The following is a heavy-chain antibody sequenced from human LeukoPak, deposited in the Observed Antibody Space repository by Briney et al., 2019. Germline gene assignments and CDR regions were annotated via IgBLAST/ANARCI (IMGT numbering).Heavy chain of an antibody. J-gene: IGHJ4*02. CDR2: ISSSSSYI. CDR3: ARDLVVVVAATHDY. D-gene: IGHD2-15*01. V-gene: IGHV3-21*01. Sequence: GGSLRLSCAPSGFTFSSYSMTWVCQAPGKGLEWVSSISSSSSYIYYAVSVKGRCTSSRDNAKNSLYLQMNSLRAEDTAVYYCARDLVVVVAATHDYWGQGTLVTVSS. CDR1: GFTFSSYS.